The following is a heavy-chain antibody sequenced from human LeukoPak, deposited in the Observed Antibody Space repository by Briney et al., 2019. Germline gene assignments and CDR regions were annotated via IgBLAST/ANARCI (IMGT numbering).Heavy chain of an antibody. CDR2: IKSDGST. CDR3: ARAPSEIGGYYPEYFRH. CDR1: GFTFSSYW. D-gene: IGHD3-22*01. Sequence: GGSLRLSCAASGFTFSSYWMHWVRQAPGKGLVWVSRIKSDGSTNYAESVKGRFTISRDNAKNTVFLQMNSLRAEDTGVYYCARAPSEIGGYYPEYFRHWGQGTLVTVSS. V-gene: IGHV3-74*01. J-gene: IGHJ1*01.